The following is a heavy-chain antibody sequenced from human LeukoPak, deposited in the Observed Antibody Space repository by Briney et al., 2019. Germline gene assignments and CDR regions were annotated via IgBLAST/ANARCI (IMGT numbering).Heavy chain of an antibody. V-gene: IGHV3-7*01. Sequence: PGGSLRLSCAASGFVFSSYWMSWVRQAPGKGLEWVANIKHDGSDKYYVDSVTGRFTISRDNAKNSLSLQMNSLRVEDTAVYYCATICSTSCYGYYMDVWGKGTTVTVSS. D-gene: IGHD2-2*01. J-gene: IGHJ6*03. CDR3: ATICSTSCYGYYMDV. CDR1: GFVFSSYW. CDR2: IKHDGSDK.